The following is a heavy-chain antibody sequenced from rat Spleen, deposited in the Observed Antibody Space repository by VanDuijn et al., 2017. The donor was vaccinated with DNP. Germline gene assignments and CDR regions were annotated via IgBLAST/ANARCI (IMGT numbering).Heavy chain of an antibody. D-gene: IGHD1-1*01. CDR3: ARPMDYYSGGFGY. CDR2: IIYDGGRT. J-gene: IGHJ3*01. CDR1: GFTFSDYY. Sequence: EVKLVESGGGLVQPGRSLKLSCAASGFTFSDYYMAWVRQAPTKGLEWVAYIIYDGGRTYYGDSVKGRFTISRDNAKSTLYLQMNSLRSEDMATYYCARPMDYYSGGFGYWGQGTLVTVSS. V-gene: IGHV5-22*01.